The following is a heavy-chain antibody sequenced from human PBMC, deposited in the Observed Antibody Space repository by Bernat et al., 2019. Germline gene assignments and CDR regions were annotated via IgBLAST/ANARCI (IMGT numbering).Heavy chain of an antibody. J-gene: IGHJ4*02. CDR3: ARVRSGYLYYFDY. CDR2: IFSGGST. CDR1: GFTVRSNY. V-gene: IGHV3-66*01. Sequence: EVQLVESGGGLVQPGGSLRLSCAASGFTVRSNYMSWVRQAPGKGLEWVSVIFSGGSTYYADSVKGRFTISRDNSKNTLYLQMNSMGAEDTAVYYCARVRSGYLYYFDYWGQGTLVTVSS. D-gene: IGHD3-22*01.